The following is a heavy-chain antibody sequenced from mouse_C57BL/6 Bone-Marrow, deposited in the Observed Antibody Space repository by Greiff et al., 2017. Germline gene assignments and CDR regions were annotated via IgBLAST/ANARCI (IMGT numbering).Heavy chain of an antibody. V-gene: IGHV1-66*01. D-gene: IGHD1-1*01. J-gene: IGHJ4*01. CDR2: IYPGSGNN. Sequence: QVQLQQSGPELVKPGASVKISCKASGYSFTSYYIHWVKQRPGQGLEWIGWIYPGSGNNKYNEQFKGKATLTADTSSSTAYMQLSSLTSEDSAVYYCAGDYYGSLYYYAMDYWGQGASVTVSS. CDR1: GYSFTSYY. CDR3: AGDYYGSLYYYAMDY.